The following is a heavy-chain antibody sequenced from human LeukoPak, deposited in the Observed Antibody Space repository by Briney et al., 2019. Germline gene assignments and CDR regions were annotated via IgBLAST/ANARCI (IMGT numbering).Heavy chain of an antibody. J-gene: IGHJ4*02. CDR2: ISGHAAIP. D-gene: IGHD4-17*01. V-gene: IGHV3-23*01. CDR1: GLTLNNYG. Sequence: GGSLRLSCAASGLTLNNYGMNWVRRAPGKGLEWLSAISGHAAIPYYADSVKGRFFISRDNFRNTLYLEMSSLRADDAAAYYCAKSLLTTAVTAAFDSWGQGTLVIVSS. CDR3: AKSLLTTAVTAAFDS.